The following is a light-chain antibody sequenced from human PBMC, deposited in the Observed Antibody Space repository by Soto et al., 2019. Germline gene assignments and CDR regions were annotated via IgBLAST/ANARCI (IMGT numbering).Light chain of an antibody. V-gene: IGKV3-20*01. CDR1: QTVTSSH. CDR3: HQYGSSPWT. J-gene: IGKJ1*01. Sequence: NVLTQSPGTLSLSAGERATLSCRASQTVTSSHLAWYQQRPGQAPRLLIYAASSRATGIPDRFGGSGSGRDFTLTISRLEPEDFAVYYCHQYGSSPWTFVQGTKVEIK. CDR2: AAS.